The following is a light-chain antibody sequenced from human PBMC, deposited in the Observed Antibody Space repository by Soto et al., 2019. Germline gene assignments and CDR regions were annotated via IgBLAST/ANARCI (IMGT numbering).Light chain of an antibody. J-gene: IGKJ4*01. Sequence: ELVLTQSPATLSLSTGERATLXXRASQSVSRFLAWYQQKPGQAPRLXIYDTSLRATGIPARFNGSGAGTDFTLSISSLEPGDFAVYYCQQRSNWPLTFGGGTKVDI. CDR1: QSVSRF. CDR2: DTS. V-gene: IGKV3-11*01. CDR3: QQRSNWPLT.